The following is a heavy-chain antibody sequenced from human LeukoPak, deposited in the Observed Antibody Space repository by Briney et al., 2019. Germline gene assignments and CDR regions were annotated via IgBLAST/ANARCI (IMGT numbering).Heavy chain of an antibody. CDR2: INPNSGST. J-gene: IGHJ6*03. Sequence: ASVKVSCKASGYTFTSYAMNWVRQAPGQGLEWMGWINPNSGSTNYAQKFQGRVTMTRDTSISAAYLELSRLRSDDTAVYYCARDGGSDYYYMDVWGKGTTVTISS. CDR3: ARDGGSDYYYMDV. D-gene: IGHD3-16*01. V-gene: IGHV1-2*02. CDR1: GYTFTSYA.